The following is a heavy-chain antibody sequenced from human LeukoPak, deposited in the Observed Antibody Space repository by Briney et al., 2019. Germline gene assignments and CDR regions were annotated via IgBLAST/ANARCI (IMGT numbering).Heavy chain of an antibody. CDR1: GFRFSSQW. J-gene: IGHJ6*04. CDR3: AELGITMIGGV. V-gene: IGHV3-20*04. Sequence: GGSLRLSCAASGFRFSSQWMSWVRQAPGKGLEWVSGISWNSGSIGYADSVKGRFTISRDNAKNSLYLQMNSLRAEDTAVYYCAELGITMIGGVWGKGTTVTISS. D-gene: IGHD3-10*02. CDR2: ISWNSGSI.